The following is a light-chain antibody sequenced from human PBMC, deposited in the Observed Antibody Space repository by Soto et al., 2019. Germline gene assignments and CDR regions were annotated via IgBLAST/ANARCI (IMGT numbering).Light chain of an antibody. V-gene: IGLV1-44*01. CDR2: NNN. CDR1: RSNIGSNT. Sequence: QSALTQPPSASGTPGQRVTISCSGSRSNIGSNTVNWYQQLPGTGPKLLIYNNNQRPSGVPDRFSGSKSGTSASLAISGVQSEDEADFYCATWDDTLNVWMFGGGTKLTVL. CDR3: ATWDDTLNVWM. J-gene: IGLJ3*02.